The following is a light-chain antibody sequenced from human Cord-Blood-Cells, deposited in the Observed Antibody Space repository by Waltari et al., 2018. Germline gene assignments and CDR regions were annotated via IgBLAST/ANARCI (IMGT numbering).Light chain of an antibody. CDR3: SSYAGSNNLV. J-gene: IGLJ2*01. CDR2: EVS. V-gene: IGLV2-8*01. Sequence: HSALTQPPSASGSPGQQVTIPCTATSSDVGGYNYVSWYQQHPGKAPKLMIYEVSKRPAGVHVRFAGSKSGNAASLTVSGLQAEDEADYYCSSYAGSNNLVFGGGTKLTVL. CDR1: SSDVGGYNY.